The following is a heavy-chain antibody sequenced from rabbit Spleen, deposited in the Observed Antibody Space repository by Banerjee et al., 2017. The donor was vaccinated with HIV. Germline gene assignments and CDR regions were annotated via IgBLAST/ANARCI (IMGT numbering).Heavy chain of an antibody. V-gene: IGHV1S40*01. CDR1: GFSFSSTDY. J-gene: IGHJ4*01. Sequence: QSLEESGGDLVKPGASLTLTCTASGFSFSSTDYMCWVRQAPGRGLEWIACIAAGSGRFTYYANWAKGRFTISRTSSTTVTLEMTSLTAADTATYFCARGVVTSGWNNDLWGPGTLVTVS. CDR2: IAAGSGRFT. D-gene: IGHD1-1*01. CDR3: ARGVVTSGWNNDL.